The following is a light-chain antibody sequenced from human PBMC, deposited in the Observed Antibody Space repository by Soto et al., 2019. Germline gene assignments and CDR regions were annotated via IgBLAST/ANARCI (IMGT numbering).Light chain of an antibody. CDR3: HHFGSLPET. Sequence: EVVLTQSPGTLSLSPGERVTLSCRASQSVASSYLAWYQQKPGRAPRLLFYSASSRATGIPDRFSGSGSGTDFTLTISRLEPEDFAVYYCHHFGSLPETFGPGTNVE. J-gene: IGKJ1*01. CDR2: SAS. V-gene: IGKV3-20*01. CDR1: QSVASSY.